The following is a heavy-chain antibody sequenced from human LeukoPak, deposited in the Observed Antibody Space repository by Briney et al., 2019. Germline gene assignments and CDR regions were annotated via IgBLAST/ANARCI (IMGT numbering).Heavy chain of an antibody. CDR2: INHSGST. CDR1: GGSFSGYY. J-gene: IGHJ3*02. D-gene: IGHD3-22*01. Sequence: PSETLSLTCAVYGGSFSGYYWSWIRQPPGKGLEWIGEINHSGSTNYNASLKSRVTISVDTSKNQFSLKLTSVTAADTAVYYCARNLRMIGQDAFDIWGQGTMVTVSS. V-gene: IGHV4-34*01. CDR3: ARNLRMIGQDAFDI.